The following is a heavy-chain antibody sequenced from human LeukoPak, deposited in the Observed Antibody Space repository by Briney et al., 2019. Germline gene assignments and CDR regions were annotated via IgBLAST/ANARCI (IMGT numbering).Heavy chain of an antibody. CDR3: AKSPYSSPTYYFDY. CDR1: GFTFSSYA. D-gene: IGHD6-13*01. CDR2: ISGSGGST. J-gene: IGHJ4*02. Sequence: PGGSLRLSCAASGFTFSSYAMSWVRQAPGKGLEWVSAISGSGGSTYYADSVKGRFTISRDNSKNTLYLQMNSLRAEDTGVYYCAKSPYSSPTYYFDYWGPGTLVTVSS. V-gene: IGHV3-23*01.